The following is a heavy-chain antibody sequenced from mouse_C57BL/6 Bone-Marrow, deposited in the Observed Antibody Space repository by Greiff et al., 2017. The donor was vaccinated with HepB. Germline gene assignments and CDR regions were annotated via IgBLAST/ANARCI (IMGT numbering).Heavy chain of an antibody. J-gene: IGHJ4*01. Sequence: VQLQQSGPELVKPGASVKISCKASGYAFSSSWMNWVKQRPGKGLEWIGRIYPGDGDTNYNGKFKGKATLTADKSSSTAYMQLSSLTSEDSAVYFCAKPSPRFAMDYWGQGTSVTVSS. CDR3: AKPSPRFAMDY. V-gene: IGHV1-82*01. CDR1: GYAFSSSW. CDR2: IYPGDGDT.